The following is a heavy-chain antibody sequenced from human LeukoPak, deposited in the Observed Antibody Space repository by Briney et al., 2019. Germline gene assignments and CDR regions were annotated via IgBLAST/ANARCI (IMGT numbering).Heavy chain of an antibody. CDR3: TRHVDLVVVAATLLFEF. V-gene: IGHV3-73*01. D-gene: IGHD2-15*01. Sequence: PGGSLKLSCAASGFTFSGSAMRWVRQASGKGLEWVGRIRSKTNSYATAYVASVKGRFTISRDDSENTAYLQMNSLKTEDTAMYYCTRHVDLVVVAATLLFEFWGQGILVTVSS. CDR2: IRSKTNSYAT. CDR1: GFTFSGSA. J-gene: IGHJ4*02.